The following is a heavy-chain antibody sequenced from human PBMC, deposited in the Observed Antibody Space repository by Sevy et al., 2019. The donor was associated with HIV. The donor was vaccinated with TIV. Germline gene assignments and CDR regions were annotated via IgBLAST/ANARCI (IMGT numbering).Heavy chain of an antibody. V-gene: IGHV3-23*01. CDR3: AKDENYYGSGSQPPIDAFDI. Sequence: GGSLRLSCAASGFTFSSYAMSWVRQAPGKGLEWVSAISGSGGSTYYADSVKGRFTISTDNSKNTLYLQMNSLRAEDTAVYYCAKDENYYGSGSQPPIDAFDIWGQGTMVTVSS. J-gene: IGHJ3*02. CDR2: ISGSGGST. D-gene: IGHD3-10*01. CDR1: GFTFSSYA.